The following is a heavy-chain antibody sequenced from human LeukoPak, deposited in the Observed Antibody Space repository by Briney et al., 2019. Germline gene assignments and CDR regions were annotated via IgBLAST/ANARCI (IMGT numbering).Heavy chain of an antibody. D-gene: IGHD6-13*01. J-gene: IGHJ4*02. CDR1: GFTFSTYS. V-gene: IGHV3-21*06. CDR2: ISSSSSSYI. Sequence: GGSLRLSCAASGFTFSTYSMNWVRQAPGKGLEWISFISSSSSSYIYYADSLKGRFTISRDNAKNSLYLQMNSLRAEDTAVYYCARGPYSSNWYVDYWGQGTLVAVAS. CDR3: ARGPYSSNWYVDY.